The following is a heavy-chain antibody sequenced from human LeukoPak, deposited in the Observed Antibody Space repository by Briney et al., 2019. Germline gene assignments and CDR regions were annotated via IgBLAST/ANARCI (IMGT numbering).Heavy chain of an antibody. CDR3: AREKGPTLLGGANNRALDY. CDR2: IWYDGSNK. Sequence: GRSLRLSCAASGFTFSSYGMHWVRQAPGKGLEWVAVIWYDGSNKYYADSAKGRFTISRDNSKNTLYLQMNSLRAEDTAVYYCAREKGPTLLGGANNRALDYWGQRTLVTVSS. V-gene: IGHV3-33*01. J-gene: IGHJ4*02. CDR1: GFTFSSYG. D-gene: IGHD1-26*01.